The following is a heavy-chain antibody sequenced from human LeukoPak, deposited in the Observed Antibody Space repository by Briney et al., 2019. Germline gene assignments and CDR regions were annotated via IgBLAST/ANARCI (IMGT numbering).Heavy chain of an antibody. J-gene: IGHJ4*02. V-gene: IGHV4-30-4*01. CDR3: ARDPGGYGGNSYFDY. CDR2: IYYSGST. Sequence: PSETLSLTCIVSGGSISSGDYYWSWIRQPPGTGLEWIGYIYYSGSTYYNPSLKSRVTISVDTSKNQFSLKLSSVTAADTAVYYCARDPGGYGGNSYFDYWGQGTLVTVSS. D-gene: IGHD4-23*01. CDR1: GGSISSGDYY.